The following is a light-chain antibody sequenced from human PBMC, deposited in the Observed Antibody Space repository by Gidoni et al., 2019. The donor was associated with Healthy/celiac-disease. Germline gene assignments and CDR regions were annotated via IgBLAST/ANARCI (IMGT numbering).Light chain of an antibody. CDR1: QGISSY. CDR2: AAS. Sequence: AIRMTQSPSSFSASTGDRVTITCRASQGISSYLAWYQQKPGKAPKLLIYAASTLQSGVPSRFSGSGSGTDFTLTISCLQSEDFATYYCQQYYSHPLTFXGXTKVXIK. CDR3: QQYYSHPLT. V-gene: IGKV1-8*01. J-gene: IGKJ4*01.